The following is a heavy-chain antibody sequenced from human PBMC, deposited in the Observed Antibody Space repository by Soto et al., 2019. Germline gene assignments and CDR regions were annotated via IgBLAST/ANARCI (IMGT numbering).Heavy chain of an antibody. CDR2: ISSNGGST. CDR3: ATIHRARRYYDSSGH. J-gene: IGHJ4*02. D-gene: IGHD3-22*01. Sequence: PWGSLRLSCSASGFTFSSYAMHWVRQAPGKGLEYVSAISSNGGSTYYADSVKGRFTISRDNSKNTLYLQMSSLRAEDTAVYYCATIHRARRYYDSSGHWGQGTLVTVSS. CDR1: GFTFSSYA. V-gene: IGHV3-64D*08.